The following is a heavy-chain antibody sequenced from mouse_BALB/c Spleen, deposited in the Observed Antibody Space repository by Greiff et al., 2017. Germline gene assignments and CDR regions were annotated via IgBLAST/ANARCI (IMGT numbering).Heavy chain of an antibody. V-gene: IGHV2-6-4*01. CDR3: ANSMITTGWFAY. Sequence: VKLQESGPGLVAPSQSLSITCTVSGFSLSRYSVHWVRQPPGKGLEWLGMIWGGGSTDYNSALKSRLSISKDNSKSQVFLKMNSLQTDDTAMYYCANSMITTGWFAYWGQGTLVTVSA. CDR1: GFSLSRYS. CDR2: IWGGGST. J-gene: IGHJ3*01. D-gene: IGHD2-4*01.